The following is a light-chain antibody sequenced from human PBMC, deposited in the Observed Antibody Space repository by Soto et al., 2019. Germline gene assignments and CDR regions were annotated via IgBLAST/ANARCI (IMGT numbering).Light chain of an antibody. CDR1: QGISSY. Sequence: DIQLTPSPSFLSASVGDRVTITCRARQGISSYLAWYQQKTGKAPKLLIYAASTLQSGVPSRFIGSGSGTEFTLTLSSLQPEDFATYYCQQLQTFGQGTKVEIK. CDR2: AAS. CDR3: QQLQT. J-gene: IGKJ1*01. V-gene: IGKV1-9*01.